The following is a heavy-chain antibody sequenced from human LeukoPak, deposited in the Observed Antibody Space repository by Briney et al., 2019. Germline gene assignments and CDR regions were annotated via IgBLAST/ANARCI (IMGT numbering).Heavy chain of an antibody. CDR2: IYYSGST. V-gene: IGHV4-39*01. CDR1: GGSISSSSYY. Sequence: SETLSLTCTVSGGSISSSSYYWGWIRQPPGKGLEWIGSIYYSGSTYYNPSLKSRVTISVDTSKNQFSLKLSSVTAADTAVYYCATYVLRFLEWSTWGQGTLVTVSS. CDR3: ATYVLRFLEWST. D-gene: IGHD3-3*01. J-gene: IGHJ5*02.